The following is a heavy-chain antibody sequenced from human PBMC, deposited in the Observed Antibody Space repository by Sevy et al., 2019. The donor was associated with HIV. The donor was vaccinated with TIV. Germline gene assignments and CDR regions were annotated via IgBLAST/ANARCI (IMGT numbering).Heavy chain of an antibody. CDR2: IDGDGSDT. CDR1: GFTFSSYW. D-gene: IGHD3-16*01. Sequence: GGSLRLSCAASGFTFSSYWMDWVRQVPGKGLMWVSRIDGDGSDTRYADFVKGRFSISRDDAKSTVYLQMNGLTAEDTAVYYCARGRSRFGPLIDYWGQGTLVTVSS. CDR3: ARGRSRFGPLIDY. V-gene: IGHV3-74*01. J-gene: IGHJ4*02.